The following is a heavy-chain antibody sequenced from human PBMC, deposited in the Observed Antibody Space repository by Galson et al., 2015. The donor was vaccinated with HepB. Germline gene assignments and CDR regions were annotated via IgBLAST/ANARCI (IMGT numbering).Heavy chain of an antibody. CDR3: AKDVGQWYFDN. Sequence: SLRLSCAASGFNFNNYAMTWVRQAPGKGLEWVSTIDGSGSSTYYADSVKGRFTISRDNSKNTLYLQMNSLRAEDTAVYYCAKDVGQWYFDNWGQGALVTVSS. CDR2: IDGSGSST. V-gene: IGHV3-23*01. J-gene: IGHJ4*02. D-gene: IGHD2-8*01. CDR1: GFNFNNYA.